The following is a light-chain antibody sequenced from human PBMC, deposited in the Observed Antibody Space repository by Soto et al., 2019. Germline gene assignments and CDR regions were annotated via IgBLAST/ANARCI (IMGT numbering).Light chain of an antibody. V-gene: IGLV1-40*01. CDR2: GNS. J-gene: IGLJ1*01. Sequence: QSALTQPPSVSGAPGQRVTISCTGSSSNIGAGYDVHWYQQLPGTAPKLLIYGNSNRPSGVPDRFSGSKSGTSASLAITGLHAEDEADYYCQSYDSSLSGSSVFGTGTKLTVL. CDR3: QSYDSSLSGSSV. CDR1: SSNIGAGYD.